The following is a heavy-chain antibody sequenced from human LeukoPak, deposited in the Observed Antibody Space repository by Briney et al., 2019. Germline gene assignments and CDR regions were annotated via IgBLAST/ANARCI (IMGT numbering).Heavy chain of an antibody. Sequence: GASVKVSCKASGYTFTSYGISWVRQAPGQGLEWMGWISAYNGNTNYAQKLQGRVTMTTDTSTSTAYMELRSLRSDDTAVYYCARSHGSGSYYNLNDYWAREPWSPSPQ. CDR3: ARSHGSGSYYNLNDY. CDR2: ISAYNGNT. V-gene: IGHV1-18*01. D-gene: IGHD3-10*01. CDR1: GYTFTSYG. J-gene: IGHJ4*02.